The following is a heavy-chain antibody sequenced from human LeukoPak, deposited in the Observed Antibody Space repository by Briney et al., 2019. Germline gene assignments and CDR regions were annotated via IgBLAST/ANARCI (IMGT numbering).Heavy chain of an antibody. J-gene: IGHJ4*02. CDR1: GFSVSSNY. CDR3: ARDIVPPGIFWEF. CDR2: IYSGSST. Sequence: GGSLRLSCAASGFSVSSNYMSWVRQAPGMGLEWVSVIYSGSSTNYADSVKGRFTISRDNSKNTLHLQMNSLRAEDTAVYYCARDIVPPGIFWEFWGQGSLVTVSS. V-gene: IGHV3-53*01. D-gene: IGHD2-2*01.